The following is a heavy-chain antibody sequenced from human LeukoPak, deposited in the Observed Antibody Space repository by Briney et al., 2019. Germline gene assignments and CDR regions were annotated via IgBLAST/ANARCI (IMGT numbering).Heavy chain of an antibody. CDR2: IYYSGST. CDR3: AAHFGGYDAFDI. V-gene: IGHV4-59*01. CDR1: GGSISNYY. J-gene: IGHJ3*02. Sequence: PSETLSLTCTVSGGSISNYYWSWIRQPPGKGLEYIGYIYYSGSTNYNPSLKSRVTISVDTSKNQFSLKLSSVTAADTAVYYCAAHFGGYDAFDIWGQGTMVTVSS. D-gene: IGHD2-21*01.